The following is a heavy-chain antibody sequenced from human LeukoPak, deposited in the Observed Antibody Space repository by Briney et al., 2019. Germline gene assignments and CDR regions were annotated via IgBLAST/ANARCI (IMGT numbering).Heavy chain of an antibody. V-gene: IGHV3-23*01. J-gene: IGHJ3*02. CDR1: GFSFSSYA. D-gene: IGHD3-3*01. Sequence: PGGSLRLSCAASGFSFSSYAMSWVRQAPGKGLEWVSVMSGSGGSTYYADSVKGRFTISRDNAKNSLYLQMNSLRAEDTAVYYCARSSAYYDFWSGYYTGIGTDAFDIWGQGTMVTVSS. CDR3: ARSSAYYDFWSGYYTGIGTDAFDI. CDR2: MSGSGGST.